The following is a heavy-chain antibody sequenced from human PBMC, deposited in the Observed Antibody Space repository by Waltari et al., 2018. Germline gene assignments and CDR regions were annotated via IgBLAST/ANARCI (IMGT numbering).Heavy chain of an antibody. CDR1: GYTFTDYN. V-gene: IGHV1-69-2*01. Sequence: EVQLVQSGAEVKKPGATVKIPCKASGYTFTDYNMHWVQQAPGKGLEWMGRVDPEDGETIYAEKFQGRVTITADTSTDTAYMELSSLRSEDTAVYYCATDPVPRITIFGVVITDYWGQGTLVTVSS. CDR3: ATDPVPRITIFGVVITDY. CDR2: VDPEDGET. J-gene: IGHJ4*02. D-gene: IGHD3-3*01.